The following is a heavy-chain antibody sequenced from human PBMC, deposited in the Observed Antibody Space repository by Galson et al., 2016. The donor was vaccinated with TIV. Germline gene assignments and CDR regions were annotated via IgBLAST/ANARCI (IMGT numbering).Heavy chain of an antibody. V-gene: IGHV3-21*06. CDR1: GFTFNTCG. CDR3: VRDAPADGSGYSGGYFDS. Sequence: SLRHSCAASGFTFNTCGMNWVRQAPGKGLECISSISSYSSYIYYADSVRGRFTISRDNAKNSVYLQMNSLRVEDTAVYYCVRDAPADGSGYSGGYFDSWGQGTLVTVSS. CDR2: ISSYSSYI. J-gene: IGHJ4*02. D-gene: IGHD3-22*01.